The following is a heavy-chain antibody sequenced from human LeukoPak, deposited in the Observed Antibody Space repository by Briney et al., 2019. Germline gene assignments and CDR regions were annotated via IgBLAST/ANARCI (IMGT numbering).Heavy chain of an antibody. V-gene: IGHV4-59*08. J-gene: IGHJ6*03. CDR1: GGSISSYY. Sequence: SETLSLTXTVSGGSISSYYWSWIRQPPGKGLEWIGYIYYSGSTNYNPSLKSRVTISADTSKNQFSLKLNSVTAADTAMYYCARQISDYYYYYMDVWGEGITVTVSS. CDR2: IYYSGST. CDR3: ARQISDYYYYYMDV. D-gene: IGHD2/OR15-2a*01.